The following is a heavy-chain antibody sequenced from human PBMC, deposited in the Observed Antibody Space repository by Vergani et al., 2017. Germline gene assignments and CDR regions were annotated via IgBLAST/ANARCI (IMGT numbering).Heavy chain of an antibody. D-gene: IGHD6-19*01. V-gene: IGHV4-39*01. Sequence: QLQLQESGPGLVKPSETLSLTCTVSGVSIGSNSYYWGWLRQPQGKGLEWIWTIYYTGTTYYNEAHKVLLTISVDTSKNQFSLNLTSVTAADTAVYYCTRHGRSGWAGYFQHWGQGTLVTASS. CDR2: IYYTGTT. CDR1: GVSIGSNSYY. CDR3: TRHGRSGWAGYFQH. J-gene: IGHJ1*01.